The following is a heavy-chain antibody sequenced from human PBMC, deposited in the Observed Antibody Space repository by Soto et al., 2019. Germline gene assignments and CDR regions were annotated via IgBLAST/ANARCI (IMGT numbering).Heavy chain of an antibody. Sequence: SETLSLTCTVSGGSISSYYWSWIRQPPGKGLEWIGYIYYSGSTNYNPSLKSRVTISVDTSKNQFSLKLSSVTAADTAVYYCARGLNYYYDSSGYYLPWGQGTLVIVSS. D-gene: IGHD3-22*01. CDR3: ARGLNYYYDSSGYYLP. V-gene: IGHV4-59*08. CDR2: IYYSGST. J-gene: IGHJ5*02. CDR1: GGSISSYY.